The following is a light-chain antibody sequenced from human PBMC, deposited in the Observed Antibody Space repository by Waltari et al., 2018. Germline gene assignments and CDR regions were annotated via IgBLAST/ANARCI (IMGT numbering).Light chain of an antibody. CDR3: QSYDSALRNVV. Sequence: QSASPHPPSLSAAPAQWVSISCTAKTSNFGAGYDVDWYQQLPGAAPKLLIYDNSNRPSGVPDRFSGSKSGTSASLAITGLQADDEADYYCQSYDSALRNVVFGGGTKLTV. V-gene: IGLV1-40*01. CDR1: TSNFGAGYD. CDR2: DNS. J-gene: IGLJ2*01.